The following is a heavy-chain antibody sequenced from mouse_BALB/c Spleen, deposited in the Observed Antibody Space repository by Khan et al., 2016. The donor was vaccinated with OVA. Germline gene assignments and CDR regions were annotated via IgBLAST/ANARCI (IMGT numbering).Heavy chain of an antibody. CDR3: ARFSTIYFDY. CDR2: ISNGGGDT. V-gene: IGHV5-12*02. CDR1: GFTFSDYY. J-gene: IGHJ2*01. Sequence: EVELVESGGGLMQPGGSLTLSCATSGFTFSDYYMYWVRQTPEKRLEWVAYISNGGGDTYYSDTIKGRFTISRDNARNPLYLQRSRLKSEDTAMYYCARFSTIYFDYWGQGTTLTVSS. D-gene: IGHD2-14*01.